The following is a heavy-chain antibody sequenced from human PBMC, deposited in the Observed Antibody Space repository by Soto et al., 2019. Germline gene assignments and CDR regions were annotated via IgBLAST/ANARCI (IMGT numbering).Heavy chain of an antibody. CDR2: INSDGSST. Sequence: GGSLRLSCAASGVTFSSYWRHWVRQAPGKGLVCVSRINSDGSSTSYTDSVKGRFTISRDNAKNTLYLQMNSLRAGDTAVYYCTKRPYGYYVSPNDYWGHGTLVTV. CDR1: GVTFSSYW. CDR3: TKRPYGYYVSPNDY. D-gene: IGHD4-17*01. J-gene: IGHJ4*01. V-gene: IGHV3-74*01.